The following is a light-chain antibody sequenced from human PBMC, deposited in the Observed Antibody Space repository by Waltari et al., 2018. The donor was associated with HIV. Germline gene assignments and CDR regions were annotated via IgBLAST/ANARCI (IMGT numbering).Light chain of an antibody. J-gene: IGKJ4*01. Sequence: ELVLTQSPATLSLSPGERAPLPCRASQSVSSYLAWYQQKPGQAPRLLIYDASNRATGIPARFSGSGSGTDFTLTISSLEPEDFAVYYCQQRSNWPPTFGGGTKVEIK. CDR3: QQRSNWPPT. V-gene: IGKV3-11*01. CDR2: DAS. CDR1: QSVSSY.